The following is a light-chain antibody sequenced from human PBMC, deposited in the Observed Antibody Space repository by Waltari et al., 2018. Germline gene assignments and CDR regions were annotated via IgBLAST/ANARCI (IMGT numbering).Light chain of an antibody. CDR1: QDINNN. J-gene: IGKJ2*01. Sequence: DIQMTQSPSSLSASVGDRVTITCQASQDINNNLDWYQQKPGKVPKFLIYKASSLQSGVPSRFTGSGSGTDFTLTISSLQPEDFATYYCQHGYGAPYTFGQGTKVEI. CDR2: KAS. CDR3: QHGYGAPYT. V-gene: IGKV1-16*01.